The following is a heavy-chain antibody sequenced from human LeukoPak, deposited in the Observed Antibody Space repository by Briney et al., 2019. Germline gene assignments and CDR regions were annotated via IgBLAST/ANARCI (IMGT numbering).Heavy chain of an antibody. CDR1: GFTFSNHA. D-gene: IGHD2-15*01. J-gene: IGHJ4*02. CDR2: ISGSGRTT. V-gene: IGHV3-23*01. Sequence: GGSLRLSCAASGFTFSNHAMSWVRQTPGKGLQWVSVISGSGRTTEYADSVKGWFTISRDNSKNTLSLQMNSLRVEDTAIYYCAKNVVVKRYIDYWGQGTLVTVSS. CDR3: AKNVVVKRYIDY.